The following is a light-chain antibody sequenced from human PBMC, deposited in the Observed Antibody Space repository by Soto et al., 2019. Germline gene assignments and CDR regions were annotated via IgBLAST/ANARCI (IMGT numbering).Light chain of an antibody. CDR3: QQYYTTPRT. V-gene: IGKV4-1*01. J-gene: IGKJ1*01. CDR1: QSVLYSSSNKNY. CDR2: WAS. Sequence: IVMTQSPDSLAVSLGERATINCKSSQSVLYSSSNKNYLAWYQQKPRQPPKLLVYWASTRESGVPDRFSGSGSGTDFTLTISSLQAEDVAVYYCQQYYTTPRTFGQGTKVDI.